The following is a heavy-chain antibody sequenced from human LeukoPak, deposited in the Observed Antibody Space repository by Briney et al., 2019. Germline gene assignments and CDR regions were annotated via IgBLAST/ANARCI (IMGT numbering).Heavy chain of an antibody. CDR3: AQGHSHTAMYF. Sequence: GGSLRLSCAASGLTFSSYSMNWVRQAPGKGLEWVSSISSSSSYIYYADSVKGRFTISRDNAKNSLYLQMNSLRVEDTAVYYCAQGHSHTAMYFWGQGTLVTVSS. CDR1: GLTFSSYS. V-gene: IGHV3-21*01. CDR2: ISSSSSYI. D-gene: IGHD5-18*01. J-gene: IGHJ4*02.